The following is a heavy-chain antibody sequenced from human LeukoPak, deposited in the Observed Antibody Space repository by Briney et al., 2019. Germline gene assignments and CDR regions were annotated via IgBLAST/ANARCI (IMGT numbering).Heavy chain of an antibody. V-gene: IGHV3-33*01. D-gene: IGHD6-13*01. Sequence: RGSLRLSCAASGFTFSSYDMHWVRQAPAKGLEWVAVIWYDGSSKYYADSVKGRFTISRDSSKNTLYLQMDSLRAEDTAVYYCARVHSSSWAYFDNWGQGTLVTVSS. CDR2: IWYDGSSK. J-gene: IGHJ4*02. CDR3: ARVHSSSWAYFDN. CDR1: GFTFSSYD.